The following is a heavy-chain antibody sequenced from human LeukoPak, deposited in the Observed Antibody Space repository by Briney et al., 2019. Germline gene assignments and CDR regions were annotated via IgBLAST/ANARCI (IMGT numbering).Heavy chain of an antibody. CDR1: GFTFSSYN. CDR3: ARGPSFDY. Sequence: GGSLRLSCAASGFTFSSYNMNWVRQAPGKGLEGISSISPTSTYIYYADSLKGRFTISRDNANNPLYLRMNSLRAEDTAVYYCARGPSFDYWGQGTLVTVSS. V-gene: IGHV3-21*01. J-gene: IGHJ4*02. CDR2: ISPTSTYI.